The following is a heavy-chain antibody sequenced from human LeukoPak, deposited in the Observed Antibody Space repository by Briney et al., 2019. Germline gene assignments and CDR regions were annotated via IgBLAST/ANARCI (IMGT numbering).Heavy chain of an antibody. Sequence: GASVKVSCKASGYTFTSYGISWVRQAPGQGLEWMGIINPSGGSTSYAQKFQGRVTMTRDTSTSTVYMELSSLRSEDTAVYFCARSIPLWKELRRDWLDPWGQGTQVIVSS. CDR1: GYTFTSYG. D-gene: IGHD2-21*01. CDR3: ARSIPLWKELRRDWLDP. V-gene: IGHV1-46*01. J-gene: IGHJ5*02. CDR2: INPSGGST.